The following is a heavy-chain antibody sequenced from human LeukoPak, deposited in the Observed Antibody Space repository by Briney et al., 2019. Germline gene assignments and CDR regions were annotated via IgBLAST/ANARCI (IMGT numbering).Heavy chain of an antibody. J-gene: IGHJ4*02. CDR2: VNDGGDNT. V-gene: IGHV3-23*01. D-gene: IGHD6-19*01. CDR1: GFTFSSYA. CDR3: AKARGTTGWLPYFDY. Sequence: GGSLRHSCSASGFTFSSYAMSWVRQAPGKGLEWVSSVNDGGDNTYYADYLRGRFTVSRDNSRNTLWLQMNSLRAEDTAIYYCAKARGTTGWLPYFDYWGQGALVTVSS.